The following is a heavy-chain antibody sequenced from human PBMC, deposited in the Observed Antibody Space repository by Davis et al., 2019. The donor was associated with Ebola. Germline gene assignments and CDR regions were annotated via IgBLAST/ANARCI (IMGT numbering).Heavy chain of an antibody. CDR1: GYTFTTYN. D-gene: IGHD3-16*01. J-gene: IGHJ2*01. Sequence: ASVKVSCKASGYTFTTYNMHWVRQAPGQRLEWMGWINAGNGNTRYSQKFQGRVTITRDTSASTAYMELSSLRSEDTAVYFCARDLIGDGGVNLDLWGRGTRLTVSS. CDR2: INAGNGNT. V-gene: IGHV1-3*01. CDR3: ARDLIGDGGVNLDL.